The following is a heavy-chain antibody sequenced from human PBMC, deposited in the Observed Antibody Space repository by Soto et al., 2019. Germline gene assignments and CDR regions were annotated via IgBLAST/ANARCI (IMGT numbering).Heavy chain of an antibody. CDR1: GYSFTSYW. D-gene: IGHD3-10*01. CDR3: ARHARYYGSGSYLRYYYYYGMDV. CDR2: IYPGDSDT. V-gene: IGHV5-51*01. J-gene: IGHJ6*02. Sequence: AESLKISCKGSGYSFTSYWIGWVRQMPGKGLEWMGIIYPGDSDTRYSQSFQGQVTISADKSISTAYLQWSSLKASDTAMYYCARHARYYGSGSYLRYYYYYGMDVWGQGTTVTVSS.